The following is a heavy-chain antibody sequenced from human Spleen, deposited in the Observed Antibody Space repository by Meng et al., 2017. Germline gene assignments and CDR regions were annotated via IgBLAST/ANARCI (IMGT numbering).Heavy chain of an antibody. CDR2: INHSGST. Sequence: SQTLSLTCAVYGGSFSGYYWSWIRQPPGKGLEWIGEINHSGSTNYNPSLKSRVTISVDTSKNQFSLKLSSVTAADTAVYYCASHRWYYYYYGMDVWGQGTTVTVSS. V-gene: IGHV4-34*01. CDR3: ASHRWYYYYYGMDV. J-gene: IGHJ6*02. D-gene: IGHD6-13*01. CDR1: GGSFSGYY.